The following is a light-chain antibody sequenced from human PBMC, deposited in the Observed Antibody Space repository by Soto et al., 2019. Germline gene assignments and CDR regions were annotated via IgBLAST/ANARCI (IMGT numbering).Light chain of an antibody. J-gene: IGKJ4*01. CDR3: QQSYSTPS. V-gene: IGKV3-15*01. CDR2: GAS. CDR1: QSVSSN. Sequence: EIVMTQSPATLSVSPGERATLSCRASQSVSSNLAWYQQKPGQAPRLLIYGASTRATGIPARFSGSGSGTDFPLTISSLQPEDFATYYCQQSYSTPSFGGGTKVDIK.